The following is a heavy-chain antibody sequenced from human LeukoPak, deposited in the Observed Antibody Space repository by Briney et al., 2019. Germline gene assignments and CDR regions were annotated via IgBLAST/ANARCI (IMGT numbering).Heavy chain of an antibody. CDR3: ARGRGGITGTTHFDY. D-gene: IGHD1-7*01. CDR1: GGSIGSGSYY. CDR2: IYTSGST. Sequence: SETLSLTCTVSGGSIGSGSYYWSWIRQPAGKGLEWIGRIYTSGSTNYNPSLKSRVTISVDTSKNQFSLKLSSVTAADTAVYYCARGRGGITGTTHFDYWGQGTLVTVSS. V-gene: IGHV4-61*02. J-gene: IGHJ4*02.